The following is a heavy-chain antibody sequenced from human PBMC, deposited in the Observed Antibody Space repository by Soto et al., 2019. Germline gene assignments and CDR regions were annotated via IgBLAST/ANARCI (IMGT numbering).Heavy chain of an antibody. D-gene: IGHD3-3*01. Sequence: QVQLQESGPGLVKPSETLSLTCTVSGGSISSYYWSWIRQPPGKGLEWIGYIYYSGSTYYIPSLTSRVTISVDTSKNQFSLKLTSVTAADPAVYFCARGGWRQIDYWGQGTLVTVSS. CDR2: IYYSGST. V-gene: IGHV4-59*08. CDR3: ARGGWRQIDY. CDR1: GGSISSYY. J-gene: IGHJ4*02.